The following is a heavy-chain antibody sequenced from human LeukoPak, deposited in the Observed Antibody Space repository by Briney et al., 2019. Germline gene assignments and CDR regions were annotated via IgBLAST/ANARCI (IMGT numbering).Heavy chain of an antibody. J-gene: IGHJ3*02. CDR2: IYYSGST. CDR1: GGSISSSSYY. Sequence: PSETLSLTCTVSGGSISSSSYYWGWIRQPPGKGLEWIGSIYYSGSTYYNPSLKSRVTISVDTSKNQFSLKLSSVTAADTAVYYCARPLRFLEWLLYGDAFDIWGKGTTVTVSS. V-gene: IGHV4-39*01. CDR3: ARPLRFLEWLLYGDAFDI. D-gene: IGHD3-3*01.